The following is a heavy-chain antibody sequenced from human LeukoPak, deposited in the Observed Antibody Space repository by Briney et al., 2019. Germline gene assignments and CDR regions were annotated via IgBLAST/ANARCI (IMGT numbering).Heavy chain of an antibody. CDR2: INHSGST. J-gene: IGHJ5*02. V-gene: IGHV4-34*01. Sequence: SETLSLTCAVYGGSFSGYYWSWIRQPPGKGLEWIGEINHSGSTNYNPPLKSRVTISVDTSKNQFSLKLSSVTAADTAVYYCARGLVFPSPFDPWGQGTLVTVSS. D-gene: IGHD3-9*01. CDR3: ARGLVFPSPFDP. CDR1: GGSFSGYY.